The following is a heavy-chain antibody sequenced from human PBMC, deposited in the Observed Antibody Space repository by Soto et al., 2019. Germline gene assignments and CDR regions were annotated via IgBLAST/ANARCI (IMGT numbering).Heavy chain of an antibody. CDR2: INSDGSSR. CDR3: ARESRD. V-gene: IGHV3-74*01. CDR1: GFTLLNYW. Sequence: SLRLSSATPGFTLLNYWEHWVRQAPGKGLVWVSRINSDGSSRSYADSVKGRFTISRDNAKNTLYLQMNSLRAEDTAVYYCARESRDWGQGTLVTVSS. J-gene: IGHJ4*02.